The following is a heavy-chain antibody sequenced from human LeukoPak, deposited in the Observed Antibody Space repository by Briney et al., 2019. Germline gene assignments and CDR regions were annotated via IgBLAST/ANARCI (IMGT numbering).Heavy chain of an antibody. CDR2: INTDGSIT. CDR1: GFSFTSYW. D-gene: IGHD6-13*01. Sequence: PGGSLRLSCAVSGFSFTSYWMHWVRQAPGKGLVWVSRINTDGSITSYADSVKGRFTISRDTAKNTLYLQMNSLRAEDTAIYYCARVAGGTTFEYWGQGARVTVSS. J-gene: IGHJ4*02. CDR3: ARVAGGTTFEY. V-gene: IGHV3-74*01.